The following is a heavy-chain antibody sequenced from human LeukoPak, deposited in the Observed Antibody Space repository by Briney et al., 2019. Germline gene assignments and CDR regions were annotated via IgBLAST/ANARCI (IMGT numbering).Heavy chain of an antibody. V-gene: IGHV3-23*01. J-gene: IGHJ4*02. CDR2: ISGSGGST. Sequence: PGGSLRLSCAASGFTFSSYAMSWVRQAPGKGLEWVSAISGSGGSTYYADSVKGRFTISRDNSKNTLYLQMNSLRAEDTAVYYCAKDLGQAVAGWFPFDYWGQGTLVTVSS. CDR3: AKDLGQAVAGWFPFDY. CDR1: GFTFSSYA. D-gene: IGHD6-19*01.